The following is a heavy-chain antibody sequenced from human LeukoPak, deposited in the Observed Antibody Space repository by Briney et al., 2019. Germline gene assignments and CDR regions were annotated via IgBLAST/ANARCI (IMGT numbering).Heavy chain of an antibody. J-gene: IGHJ6*02. Sequence: VASVKVSCKASGGTFSSYAISWVRQAPGQGLEWMGGIIPIFGTANYAQKFQGRVTITADESTSTAYMELSSLRSEDTAVYYCARESRPGLTGYSNRDYYYYGMDVWGQGTTVTVS. CDR1: GGTFSSYA. CDR3: ARESRPGLTGYSNRDYYYYGMDV. CDR2: IIPIFGTA. D-gene: IGHD3-9*01. V-gene: IGHV1-69*13.